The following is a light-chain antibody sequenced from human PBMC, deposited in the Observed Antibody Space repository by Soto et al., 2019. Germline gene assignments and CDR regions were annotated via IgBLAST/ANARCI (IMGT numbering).Light chain of an antibody. J-gene: IGLJ1*01. CDR2: DVT. Sequence: QSALTQPRSVSGSPGQSVTISCTGTSSDVGGYDLVSWYQQHPGKAPKLMIYDVTKRPSGVPDRFSGSRSGNTASLIISGLQAEDDADYYCCSYAGTYTFYVFGTGTKLTVL. CDR3: CSYAGTYTFYV. V-gene: IGLV2-11*01. CDR1: SSDVGGYDL.